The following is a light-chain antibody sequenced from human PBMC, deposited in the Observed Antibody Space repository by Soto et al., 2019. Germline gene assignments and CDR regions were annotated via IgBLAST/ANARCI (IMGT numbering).Light chain of an antibody. CDR2: GAS. Sequence: EIVLTQSPGTLSLSPGERATLSCRASQSVSSSYLAWYQQKPGQAPRLLIYGASSRATGSPDRFSGSGSGTDFTLTISRLEPEDCAVYYCQQYGSSSYTCGQGTKLESK. V-gene: IGKV3-20*01. CDR1: QSVSSSY. J-gene: IGKJ2*01. CDR3: QQYGSSSYT.